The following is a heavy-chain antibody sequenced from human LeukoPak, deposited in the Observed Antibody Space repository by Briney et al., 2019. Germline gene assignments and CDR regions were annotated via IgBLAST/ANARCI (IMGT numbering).Heavy chain of an antibody. J-gene: IGHJ4*02. V-gene: IGHV4-34*01. CDR2: INHSGST. CDR3: ASGNARGDY. D-gene: IGHD2-2*01. CDR1: GGSFSGYY. Sequence: KPSETLSLTCAVYGGSFSGYYWSWIRQPPGKGLEWIGEINHSGSTNYNPSLKSRVTISVDTSKNQFSLKLSSVTAADTAVYYCASGNARGDYWGQGTLVTVSS.